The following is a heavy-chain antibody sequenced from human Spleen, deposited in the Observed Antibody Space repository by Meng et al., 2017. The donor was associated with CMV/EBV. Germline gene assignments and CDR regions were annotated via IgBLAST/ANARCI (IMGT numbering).Heavy chain of an antibody. V-gene: IGHV4-34*01. CDR3: ARGLFSQYCSSTSCYTRFDY. D-gene: IGHD2-2*02. CDR1: FSGSY. CDR2: IYHSGST. Sequence: FSGSYWGWIRQPPGKGLEWIGEIYHSGSTNYNPSLKSRVTISVDTSKNQFSLKVRSVTAADTAVYYCARGLFSQYCSSTSCYTRFDYWGQGTLVTVSS. J-gene: IGHJ4*02.